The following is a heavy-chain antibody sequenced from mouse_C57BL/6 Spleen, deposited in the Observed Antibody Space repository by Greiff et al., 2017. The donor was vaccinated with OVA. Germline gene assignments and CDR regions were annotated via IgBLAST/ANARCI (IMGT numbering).Heavy chain of an antibody. J-gene: IGHJ4*01. CDR3: ARLRPDYYAMDY. CDR2: ISSGGSYT. CDR1: GFTFSSYG. V-gene: IGHV5-6*01. Sequence: EVMLVESGGDLVKPGGSLKLSCAASGFTFSSYGMSWVRQTPDKRLEWVATISSGGSYTYYPDSVKGRFTISRDNAKNPLYLQMSSLKSEDTAMYYCARLRPDYYAMDYWGQGTSVTVSS.